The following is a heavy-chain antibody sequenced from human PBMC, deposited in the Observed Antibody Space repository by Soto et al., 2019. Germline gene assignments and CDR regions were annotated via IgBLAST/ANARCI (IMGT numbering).Heavy chain of an antibody. CDR3: TRPQSMVREVIMGYYGMDV. Sequence: EVQLVESGGGVVQPGGSLQLSCAASGFTFSGSAMHWVRQASGKGLEWVGRIRSKANSYATAYAASVKGRFTISRDDSKNTAYLQMNSLKAEDSAVYYCTRPQSMVREVIMGYYGMDVLGQGTTVIVSS. J-gene: IGHJ6*02. V-gene: IGHV3-73*02. CDR2: IRSKANSYAT. CDR1: GFTFSGSA. D-gene: IGHD3-10*01.